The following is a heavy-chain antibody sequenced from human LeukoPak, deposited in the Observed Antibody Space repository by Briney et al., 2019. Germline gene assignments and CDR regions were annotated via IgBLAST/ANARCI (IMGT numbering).Heavy chain of an antibody. J-gene: IGHJ4*02. V-gene: IGHV4-59*01. CDR2: IYYSGST. D-gene: IGHD1-1*01. CDR1: GGSTSSYY. CDR3: AREGTTGTTGIDY. Sequence: SETLSLTCTVSGGSTSSYYWSWIRQPPGKGLEWIGYIYYSGSTNYNPSLKSRVTISVDTSKNQFSLKLSSVTAADTAVYYCAREGTTGTTGIDYWGQGTLVTVSS.